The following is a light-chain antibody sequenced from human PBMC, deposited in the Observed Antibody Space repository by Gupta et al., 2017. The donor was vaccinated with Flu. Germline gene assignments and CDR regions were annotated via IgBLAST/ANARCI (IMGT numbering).Light chain of an antibody. V-gene: IGKV3-20*01. CDR2: GAS. CDR3: QQYGRSPT. CDR1: QRVGITY. J-gene: IGKJ1*01. Sequence: EVVLTQSPGTLSLSPGERATLSCRASQRVGITYLAWYQQKPGLAPRLLIYGASSRATSIPDRFSGSGSGTDFTLTISRLEPEDFAVYYCQQYGRSPTFGQGTKVEIK.